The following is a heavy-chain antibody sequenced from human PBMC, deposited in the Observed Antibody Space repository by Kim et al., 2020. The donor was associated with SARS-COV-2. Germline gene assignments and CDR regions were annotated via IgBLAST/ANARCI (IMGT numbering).Heavy chain of an antibody. Sequence: SETLSLTCAVYGGSFSGYYWSWIRQPPGKGLEWIGEINHSGSTNYNPSLKSRVTISVDTSKNQFSLKLSSVTAADTAVYYSARGWYSSSWYYLYHYGMDVWGQGTTVTVSS. CDR3: ARGWYSSSWYYLYHYGMDV. CDR2: INHSGST. J-gene: IGHJ6*02. D-gene: IGHD6-13*01. CDR1: GGSFSGYY. V-gene: IGHV4-34*01.